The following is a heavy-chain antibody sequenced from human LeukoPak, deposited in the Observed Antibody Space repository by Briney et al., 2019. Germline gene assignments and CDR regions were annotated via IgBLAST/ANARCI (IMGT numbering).Heavy chain of an antibody. CDR1: GGSISSSNW. Sequence: SETLSLTCAVSGGSISSSNWWSWVRQPPGKGLEWIGEIYHSGSTNYNPSLKSRVTISVDTSKNQFSLKLSSVTAADTAVYYCARAGGQQPIWFDPWGQGTLVTVSS. J-gene: IGHJ5*02. V-gene: IGHV4-4*02. CDR3: ARAGGQQPIWFDP. CDR2: IYHSGST. D-gene: IGHD6-13*01.